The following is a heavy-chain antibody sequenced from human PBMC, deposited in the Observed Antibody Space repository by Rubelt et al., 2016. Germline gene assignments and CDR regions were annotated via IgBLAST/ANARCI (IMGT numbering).Heavy chain of an antibody. CDR2: IYYSGST. CDR1: GGSISSGGYY. J-gene: IGHJ4*02. CDR3: VRLNLVAAAGVDY. Sequence: QLQLQESGPGLVKPSETLSLTCTVSGGSISSGGYYWSWIRQHPGKGLEWIGYIYYSGSTYYNPSLRSRVTISVDPSKNQFSRKLSVVTAADTAVYYCVRLNLVAAAGVDYWGQGTLVTVSS. D-gene: IGHD6-13*01. V-gene: IGHV4-31*03.